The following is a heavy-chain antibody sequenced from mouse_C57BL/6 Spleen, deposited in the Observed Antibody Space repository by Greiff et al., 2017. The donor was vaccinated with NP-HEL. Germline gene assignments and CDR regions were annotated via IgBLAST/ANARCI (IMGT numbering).Heavy chain of an antibody. CDR2: IDPEDGDT. CDR1: GFNIKDYY. V-gene: IGHV14-1*01. CDR3: TTSLHYYGISPWFAY. D-gene: IGHD1-1*01. Sequence: VQLQQSGAELVRPGASVKLSCTASGFNIKDYYMHWVKQRPEQGLEWIGRIDPEDGDTEYAPKFQGKATMTADTSSNTAYLQLSSLTSEDTAVYYCTTSLHYYGISPWFAYWGQGTLVTVSA. J-gene: IGHJ3*01.